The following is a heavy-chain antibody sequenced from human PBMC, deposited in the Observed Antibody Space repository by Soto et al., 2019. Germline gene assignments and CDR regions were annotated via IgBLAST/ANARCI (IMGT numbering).Heavy chain of an antibody. Sequence: SXTLSLTCAVSGGSFSGYYWSWILQPPGKGLEWIEEINHSGSTNYNPSLKSRVTISVDRSKNQCALNLRSFIAADTAVYYCAGVRGVMSVWGKGTLVPVSS. D-gene: IGHD3-10*01. V-gene: IGHV4-34*01. CDR3: AGVRGVMSV. J-gene: IGHJ4*02. CDR1: GGSFSGYY. CDR2: INHSGST.